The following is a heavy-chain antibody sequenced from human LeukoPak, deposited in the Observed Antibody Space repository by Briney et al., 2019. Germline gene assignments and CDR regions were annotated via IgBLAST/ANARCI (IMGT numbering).Heavy chain of an antibody. CDR1: GFTFDDYT. CDR3: AKDMAAAGSNWFDP. CDR2: ISWDGGST. D-gene: IGHD6-13*01. V-gene: IGHV3-43*01. Sequence: QPGGSLRLSCAASGFTFDDYTMHWVRQAPGKGLEWVSLISWDGGSTYYADSVKGRFTISRDNSKNSLYLQMNSLRTEDTALYYCAKDMAAAGSNWFDPWGQGTLVTVSS. J-gene: IGHJ5*02.